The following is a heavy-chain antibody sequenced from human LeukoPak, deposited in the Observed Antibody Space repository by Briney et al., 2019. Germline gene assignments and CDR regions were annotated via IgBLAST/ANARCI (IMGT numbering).Heavy chain of an antibody. J-gene: IGHJ3*02. CDR1: GGSISSYY. Sequence: PSETLSLTCTVSGGSISSYYWSWIRQPPGKGLEWIGYIYYSGSTNYNPSLKSRVTISVDTSKNQFSLKLSSVTAADTAVYYCAREIRLDYYDSSGYYYHDAFDIWGQGTMVTVSS. CDR3: AREIRLDYYDSSGYYYHDAFDI. V-gene: IGHV4-59*01. CDR2: IYYSGST. D-gene: IGHD3-22*01.